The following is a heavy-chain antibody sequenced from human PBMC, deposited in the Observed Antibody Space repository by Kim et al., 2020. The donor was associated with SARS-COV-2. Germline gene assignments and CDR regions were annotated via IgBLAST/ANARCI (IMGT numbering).Heavy chain of an antibody. CDR1: GFTFSSST. V-gene: IGHV3-48*02. CDR2: ISTIYSTI. Sequence: GSLRLSCAASGFTFSSSTMNWVRQAPGKGLEWVSYISTIYSTIYYADSVKGRFTISTDNARNSLYLQMNSLRDEDTAVYYCARGLRALDYFDYWGQGTL. J-gene: IGHJ4*02. CDR3: ARGLRALDYFDY. D-gene: IGHD2-15*01.